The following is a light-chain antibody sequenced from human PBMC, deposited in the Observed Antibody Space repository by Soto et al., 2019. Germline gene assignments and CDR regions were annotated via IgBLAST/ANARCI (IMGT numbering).Light chain of an antibody. CDR3: LQDYNYPRT. Sequence: AILMTQSPSSLSASVGDRVTMTCRASQGIRKDLAWYQQKPGKAPKLLIYATSSLQSGVPSRFSGSGSGRDFTLTISSLQPEDFATYYCLQDYNYPRTFGQGTKVDIK. V-gene: IGKV1-6*02. J-gene: IGKJ1*01. CDR1: QGIRKD. CDR2: ATS.